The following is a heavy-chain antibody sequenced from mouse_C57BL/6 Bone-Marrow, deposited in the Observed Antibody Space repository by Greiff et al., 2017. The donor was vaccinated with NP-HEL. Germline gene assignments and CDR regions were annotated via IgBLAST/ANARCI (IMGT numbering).Heavy chain of an antibody. J-gene: IGHJ2*01. CDR1: GYTFTDYY. V-gene: IGHV1-26*01. CDR3: VTAQAYFDY. D-gene: IGHD3-2*02. Sequence: VQLQQSGPELVKPGASVKISCKASGYTFTDYYMNWVKQSHGKSLEWIGDINPNNGGTSYNQKFKGKATLTVDKSSSTAYMELRSLTSEDSAVYYCVTAQAYFDYWGQGTTLTVSS. CDR2: INPNNGGT.